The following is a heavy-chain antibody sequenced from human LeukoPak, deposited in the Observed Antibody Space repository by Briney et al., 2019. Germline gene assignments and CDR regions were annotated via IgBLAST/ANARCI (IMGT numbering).Heavy chain of an antibody. CDR2: IYSGGST. CDR3: ARLYYGGNTNDAFDI. D-gene: IGHD4-23*01. Sequence: PGGSLRLSCAASGFTFSSYAMSWVRQAPGKGLEWVSVIYSGGSTYYADSVKGRFTISRHNSKNTLYLQMNSLRAEDTAVYYCARLYYGGNTNDAFDIWGQGTMVTVSS. J-gene: IGHJ3*02. CDR1: GFTFSSYA. V-gene: IGHV3-53*04.